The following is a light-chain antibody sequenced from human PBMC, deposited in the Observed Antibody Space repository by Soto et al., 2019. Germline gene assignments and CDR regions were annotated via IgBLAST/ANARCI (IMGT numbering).Light chain of an antibody. V-gene: IGLV2-14*03. CDR1: SSDVGAYNY. CDR2: DVN. Sequence: QSALTQPASVSGSPGQSITISCAGTSSDVGAYNYVSWYQHHPGKAPKLMIYDVNNRPSGDSNRFSGSKSGNTASLTISGLQAEDESDYYCSSWTSGATYAFGSGTKLTVL. J-gene: IGLJ1*01. CDR3: SSWTSGATYA.